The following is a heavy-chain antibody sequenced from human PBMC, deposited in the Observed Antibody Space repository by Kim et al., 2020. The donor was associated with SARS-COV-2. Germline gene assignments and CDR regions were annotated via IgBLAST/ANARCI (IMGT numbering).Heavy chain of an antibody. J-gene: IGHJ4*02. V-gene: IGHV3-23*01. CDR3: AQTPMIMVVTRLHY. CDR1: GFTFSDYT. D-gene: IGHD2-21*01. CDR2: ISGSGGST. Sequence: GGSLRLSCAASGFTFSDYTMSWVRQAPGKGLEWVSGISGSGGSTYYADSVKGRFTISRDNSRNTLFLQMNSLTTEDTAVYYCAQTPMIMVVTRLHYWGQGTLVTVSS.